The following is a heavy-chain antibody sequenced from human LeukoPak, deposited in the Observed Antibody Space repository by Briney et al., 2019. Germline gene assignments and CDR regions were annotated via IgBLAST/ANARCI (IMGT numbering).Heavy chain of an antibody. Sequence: ASVKVSCKASGYTFTSYAMHWVRQAPGQRLEWMGWINAGNGNTKYSQKFQGRVTITRDTSASTAYMELSSLRSEDTAVYYCARGVSLPPQQQLASSHTSPFAWGQGTLVTVSS. J-gene: IGHJ4*02. D-gene: IGHD6-13*01. V-gene: IGHV1-3*01. CDR3: ARGVSLPPQQQLASSHTSPFA. CDR2: INAGNGNT. CDR1: GYTFTSYA.